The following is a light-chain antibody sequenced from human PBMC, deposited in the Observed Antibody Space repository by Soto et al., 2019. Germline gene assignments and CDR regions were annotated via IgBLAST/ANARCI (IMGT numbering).Light chain of an antibody. CDR1: QSGGSD. CDR2: GAS. CDR3: QQYNNALWT. J-gene: IGKJ1*01. Sequence: EIVMAHSPPTLSVAQEERATLSFRASQSGGSDLAWYKQKPGQAPRLLIYGASSRATGIPDRFSGSGFGTDFTLTTSRLEPEDFEVYYCQQYNNALWTLGQGTKVDIK. V-gene: IGKV3D-15*01.